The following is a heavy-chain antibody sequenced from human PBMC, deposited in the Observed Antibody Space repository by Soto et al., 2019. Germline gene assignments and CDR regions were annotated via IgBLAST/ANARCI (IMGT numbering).Heavy chain of an antibody. V-gene: IGHV4-30-4*01. CDR2: INHSGST. CDR3: ARDKITGLLDY. J-gene: IGHJ4*02. D-gene: IGHD2-8*02. Sequence: PSETLSLTCTVSGGSISSGDYYWSWIRQPPGKGLEWIGEINHSGSTNYNPSLKSRVTISVDTSKNQFSLKLTSVTAADTAVYYCARDKITGLLDYWGQGTLVTVSS. CDR1: GGSISSGDYY.